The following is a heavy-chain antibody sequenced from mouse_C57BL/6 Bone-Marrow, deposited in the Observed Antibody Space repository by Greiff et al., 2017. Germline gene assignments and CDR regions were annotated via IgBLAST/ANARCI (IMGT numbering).Heavy chain of an antibody. CDR3: AREIYYYGSSYFDY. D-gene: IGHD1-1*01. CDR2: IHPNSGST. Sequence: QVQLQQPGAELVKPGASVKLSCKASGYTFTSYWMHWVKQRPGQGLEWIGMIHPNSGSTNYNEKFKSKATLTVDESSSTAYMQLSSLTSEDSAVXYCAREIYYYGSSYFDYWGQGTTLTVSS. J-gene: IGHJ2*01. CDR1: GYTFTSYW. V-gene: IGHV1-64*01.